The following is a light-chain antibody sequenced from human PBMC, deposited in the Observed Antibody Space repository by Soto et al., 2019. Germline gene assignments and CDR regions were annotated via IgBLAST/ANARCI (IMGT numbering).Light chain of an antibody. J-gene: IGLJ1*01. CDR3: SSYTSSSTLV. Sequence: QSVLTQPASVSGSPGQSITISCTETSSDVGGYNYVSWYQQHPGKAPKLMIYDVSNRPSGVSNRFSGSKSGNTASLTISGLQAEDAADYYCSSYTSSSTLVFGTGTKVTVL. V-gene: IGLV2-14*01. CDR1: SSDVGGYNY. CDR2: DVS.